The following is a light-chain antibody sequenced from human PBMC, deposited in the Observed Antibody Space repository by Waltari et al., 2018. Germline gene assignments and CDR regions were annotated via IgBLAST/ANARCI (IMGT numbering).Light chain of an antibody. CDR1: SSDVGGYFY. J-gene: IGLJ2*01. CDR2: DVN. Sequence: QSALTQPASVSGSPGQSITISCTGTSSDVGGYFYVSWFQHHPGKAPQLMIYDVNARPAGVAKRFSGSKSGNTASLTISGLQAEDEADYFCSSFTTSRAHVLVGGGTKLTVL. CDR3: SSFTTSRAHVL. V-gene: IGLV2-14*03.